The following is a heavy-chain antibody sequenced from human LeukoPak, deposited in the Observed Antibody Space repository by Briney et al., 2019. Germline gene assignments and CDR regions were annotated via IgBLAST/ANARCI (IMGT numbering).Heavy chain of an antibody. J-gene: IGHJ4*02. CDR3: ARAPLTMVRGVHYYFDY. D-gene: IGHD3-10*01. V-gene: IGHV4-34*01. Sequence: SETLSLTCAVYGGSFSGYYWSWIRQPPGKGLEWIGEINHSGSTNYNPSLKSRVTISVDTSKNQFSLKLSSVTAADTAVYYRARAPLTMVRGVHYYFDYWGQGTLVTVSP. CDR2: INHSGST. CDR1: GGSFSGYY.